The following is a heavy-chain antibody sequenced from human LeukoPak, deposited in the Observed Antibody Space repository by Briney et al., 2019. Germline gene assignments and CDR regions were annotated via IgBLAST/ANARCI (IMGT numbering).Heavy chain of an antibody. V-gene: IGHV1-2*06. CDR3: ARAQYCSSTSCGVDV. CDR1: GYTFTSYY. CDR2: INPKSGDT. Sequence: EASVKVSCKASGYTFTSYYMHWVRQAPGQGLEWMGRINPKSGDTSYAQKFQGRVTMTRDTSISTAYMELSRLSYDDTAVYHCARAQYCSSTSCGVDVWGQGTTVTVSS. J-gene: IGHJ6*02. D-gene: IGHD2-2*01.